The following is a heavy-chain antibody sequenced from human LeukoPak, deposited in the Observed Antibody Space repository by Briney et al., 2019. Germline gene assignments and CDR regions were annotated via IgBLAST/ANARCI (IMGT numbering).Heavy chain of an antibody. CDR2: ISGSGGST. V-gene: IGHV3-23*01. CDR1: GFTFSSYA. Sequence: PGGSLRLSCAASGFTFSSYAMSWVRQAPGKGLEWVSAISGSGGSTYYADSVKGRFTISRDNSKNTLYLQMNRLRAEDTAVYYCAKYGYVWGSYLGTSFDYWGQGSLVSVSS. J-gene: IGHJ4*02. D-gene: IGHD3-16*02. CDR3: AKYGYVWGSYLGTSFDY.